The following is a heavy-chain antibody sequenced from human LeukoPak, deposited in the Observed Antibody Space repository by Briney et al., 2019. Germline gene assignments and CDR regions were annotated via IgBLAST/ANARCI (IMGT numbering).Heavy chain of an antibody. Sequence: SGTLSLTCAVYGGSFSGYYWSWIRQPPGKGLEWIGEINHSGSTNYNPSLKSRVTISVDTSKNQFSLKLSSVTAADTAVYYCARGAHWGLRYFDWSHYYYYYMDVWGKGTTVTVSS. CDR2: INHSGST. J-gene: IGHJ6*03. CDR1: GGSFSGYY. V-gene: IGHV4-34*01. D-gene: IGHD3-9*01. CDR3: ARGAHWGLRYFDWSHYYYYYMDV.